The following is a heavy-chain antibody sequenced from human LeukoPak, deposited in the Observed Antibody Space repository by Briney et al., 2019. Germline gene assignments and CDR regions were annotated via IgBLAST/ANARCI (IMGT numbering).Heavy chain of an antibody. CDR1: GGTFTSYA. J-gene: IGHJ5*02. CDR3: ASVPVGYCSSTSCDWFDP. CDR2: IIPIFGTT. D-gene: IGHD2-2*01. V-gene: IGHV1-69*01. Sequence: GSSVRVSCKASGGTFTSYAISWVRQAPGQGLERMGGIIPIFGTTNYAQKFQGRVTITADESTSTAYMELSSLRSEDTAVYYCASVPVGYCSSTSCDWFDPWGQGTLVTVSS.